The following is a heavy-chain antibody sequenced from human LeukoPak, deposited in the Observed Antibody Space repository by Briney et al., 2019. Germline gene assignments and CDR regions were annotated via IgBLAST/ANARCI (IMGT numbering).Heavy chain of an antibody. CDR2: IKQDGNEK. D-gene: IGHD6-6*01. CDR3: ARVYSSSSGRALDY. Sequence: PGGSLRLSCAASGFTFSSHWMSWVRQAPGKGLEWVANIKQDGNEKYYVDSVKGRFIISRDNAKNSLYLQMNSLRAEDTAVYYCARVYSSSSGRALDYWGQGTLVTVSS. J-gene: IGHJ4*02. CDR1: GFTFSSHW. V-gene: IGHV3-7*01.